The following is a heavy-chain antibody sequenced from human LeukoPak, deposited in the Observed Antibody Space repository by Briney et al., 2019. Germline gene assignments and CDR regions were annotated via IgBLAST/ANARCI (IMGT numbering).Heavy chain of an antibody. Sequence: PGGSLRLSCAASGFTLGNVYMTWVRQAPGKGLEWVGRAISKSSGGTSDYAAVVKGRSTISRDDSENTLYLQMNNLKSKDTAVYYCAASMVSGGFDIWGQGTMVTVSS. CDR3: AASMVSGGFDI. CDR1: GFTLGNVY. J-gene: IGHJ3*02. CDR2: AISKSSGGTS. D-gene: IGHD1-14*01. V-gene: IGHV3-15*05.